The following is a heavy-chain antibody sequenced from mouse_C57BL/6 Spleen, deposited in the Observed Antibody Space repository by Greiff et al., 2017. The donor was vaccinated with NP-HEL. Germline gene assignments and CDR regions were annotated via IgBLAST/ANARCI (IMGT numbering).Heavy chain of an antibody. Sequence: QVQLKESGAELVRPGTSVKMSCKASGYTFTNYWIGWAKQRPGHGLEWIGDIYPGGGYTNYNEKFKGKATLTADKYSSTAYMQFSSLTSEDSAIYDCARQRDYYGSSPLSMDYWGQGTSVTVSS. D-gene: IGHD1-1*01. CDR1: GYTFTNYW. V-gene: IGHV1-63*01. J-gene: IGHJ4*01. CDR3: ARQRDYYGSSPLSMDY. CDR2: IYPGGGYT.